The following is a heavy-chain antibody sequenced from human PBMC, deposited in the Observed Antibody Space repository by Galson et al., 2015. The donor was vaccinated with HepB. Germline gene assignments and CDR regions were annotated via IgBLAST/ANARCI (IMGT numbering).Heavy chain of an antibody. CDR2: INPNSGGT. V-gene: IGHV1-2*06. D-gene: IGHD5-24*01. Sequence: SVKVSCKASGYTFTGYYMHWVRQAPGQGLEWMGRINPNSGGTNYAQKFQGRVTMTRDTSISTAYMELSRLRSDDTAVYYCARDGDGTQSRFYMDVWGKGTTVTVSS. CDR1: GYTFTGYY. J-gene: IGHJ6*03. CDR3: ARDGDGTQSRFYMDV.